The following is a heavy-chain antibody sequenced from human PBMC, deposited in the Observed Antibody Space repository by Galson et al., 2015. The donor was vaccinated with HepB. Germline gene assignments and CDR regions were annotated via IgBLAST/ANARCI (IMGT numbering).Heavy chain of an antibody. CDR1: GGTFSSYA. Sequence: SCKASGGTFSSYAISWVRQAPGQGLEWMGGIIPIFGTANYAQKFQGRVTITADESTSTAYMELSSLRSEDTAVYYCARDLGYYYDSSGYPAGSGFDYWGQGTLVTVSS. V-gene: IGHV1-69*01. D-gene: IGHD3-22*01. CDR3: ARDLGYYYDSSGYPAGSGFDY. CDR2: IIPIFGTA. J-gene: IGHJ4*02.